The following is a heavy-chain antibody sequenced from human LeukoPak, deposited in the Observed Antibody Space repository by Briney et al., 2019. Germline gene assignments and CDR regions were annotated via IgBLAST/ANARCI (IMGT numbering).Heavy chain of an antibody. D-gene: IGHD2-2*01. CDR1: GGSFSGYY. V-gene: IGHV4-34*01. CDR2: INHSGST. CDR3: ARISIVVVPAAIPRPNWFDP. J-gene: IGHJ5*02. Sequence: SETLSLTCAVYGGSFSGYYWSWIRQPPGKGLEWIGEINHSGSTNYNPSLKSRVTISVDTSKNQFSLKLSSVTAADTAVYYCARISIVVVPAAIPRPNWFDPWGQGTLVTVSS.